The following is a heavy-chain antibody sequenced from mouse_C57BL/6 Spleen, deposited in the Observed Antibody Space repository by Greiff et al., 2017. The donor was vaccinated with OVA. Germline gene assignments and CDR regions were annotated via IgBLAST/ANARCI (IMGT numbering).Heavy chain of an antibody. V-gene: IGHV1-82*01. CDR2: IYPGDGDT. CDR3: ARGGVDY. Sequence: QVQLQQSGPELVKPGASVKISCKASGYAFSSSWMNWVKQRPGKGLEWIGRIYPGDGDTNYNGKFKGTATLTADKSSSTAYMQLSSLTSEDSAVYFCARGGVDYWGQGTTLTVSS. J-gene: IGHJ2*01. CDR1: GYAFSSSW.